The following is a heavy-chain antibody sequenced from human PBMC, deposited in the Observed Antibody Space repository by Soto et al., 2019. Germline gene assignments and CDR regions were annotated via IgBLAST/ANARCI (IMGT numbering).Heavy chain of an antibody. CDR1: GGSISSYY. D-gene: IGHD3-22*01. CDR3: ARRWGYSFDY. J-gene: IGHJ4*02. CDR2: IYYSGST. V-gene: IGHV4-59*01. Sequence: QVQLQESGPGLVKPSETLSLTCTVSGGSISSYYWSWIRQPPGKGLEWIGYIYYSGSTNYNPSLKNRVTISVDTSKNQFSLKRSSVTAADTAVYYCARRWGYSFDYWGQGTLVTVSS.